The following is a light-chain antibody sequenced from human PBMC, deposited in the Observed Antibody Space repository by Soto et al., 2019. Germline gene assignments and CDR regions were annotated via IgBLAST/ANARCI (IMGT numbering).Light chain of an antibody. CDR1: QSISRW. V-gene: IGKV1-5*03. CDR3: LHHNCYRLT. Sequence: TPMTQSPSAMSASVGGRVTITCRASQSISRWLAWYPQKPGNAPQLLIYTATSLASGVPSRFSVRGSGTEFTLTASSLHPYDTAPYFHLHHNCYRLTVAQGTRL. CDR2: TAT. J-gene: IGKJ5*01.